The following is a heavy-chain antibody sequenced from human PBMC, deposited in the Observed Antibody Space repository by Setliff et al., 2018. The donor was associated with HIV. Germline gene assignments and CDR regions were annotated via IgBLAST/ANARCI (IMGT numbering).Heavy chain of an antibody. D-gene: IGHD6-13*01. Sequence: NPSETLSLTCTVSSDSISSSYYWTWIRQPPGKGLEWIGYIYTSGSTNYNPSLKNRVTISVDTSKNQFSLRLSSVTAADTAVYYCARGYSSSWYDSWGQGTLVTVSS. CDR2: IYTSGST. V-gene: IGHV4-4*08. CDR1: SDSISSSYY. CDR3: ARGYSSSWYDS. J-gene: IGHJ5*01.